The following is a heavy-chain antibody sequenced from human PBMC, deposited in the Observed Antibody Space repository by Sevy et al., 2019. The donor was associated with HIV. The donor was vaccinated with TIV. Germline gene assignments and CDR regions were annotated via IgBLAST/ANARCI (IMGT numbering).Heavy chain of an antibody. CDR1: GGTFSSYA. V-gene: IGHV1-69*06. J-gene: IGHJ5*02. D-gene: IGHD3-9*01. CDR3: ARGEGGVLRYFDWTS. CDR2: IIPIFGTA. Sequence: ASVKVSCKASGGTFSSYAISWVRQAPGQGLEWMGGIIPIFGTANYAQKFQGRVTITADKSTSTVYMELSSLRSEDTAVYYCARGEGGVLRYFDWTSWGQGTLVTVSS.